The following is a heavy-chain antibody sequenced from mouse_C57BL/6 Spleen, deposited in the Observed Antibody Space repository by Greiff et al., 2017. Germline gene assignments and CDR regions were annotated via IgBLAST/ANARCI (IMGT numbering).Heavy chain of an antibody. V-gene: IGHV5-6*02. CDR2: ISSGGSYT. J-gene: IGHJ1*03. Sequence: DVKLVESGGDLVKPGGSLKLSCAASGFTFSSYGMSWVRQTPDKRLEWVATISSGGSYTYYPDSVKGRFTISRDNAKNTLYLQMSSLKSEDTAMYYCAIYYGSSYGYFDVWGTGTTVTVSS. CDR1: GFTFSSYG. CDR3: AIYYGSSYGYFDV. D-gene: IGHD1-1*01.